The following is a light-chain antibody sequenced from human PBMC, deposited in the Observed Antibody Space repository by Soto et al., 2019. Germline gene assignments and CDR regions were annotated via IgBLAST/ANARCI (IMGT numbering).Light chain of an antibody. CDR2: GAS. CDR3: QQYGSSRAIT. J-gene: IGKJ5*01. Sequence: EIVLTQSPGTLSLSPGERATLSCMASQSVSSSYLAWYQQKPGQAPRLLIYGASSRATGIPDRFSGSGSGTDFTLTISRLEPEDFAVYYCQQYGSSRAITFGQGTRLEIK. CDR1: QSVSSSY. V-gene: IGKV3-20*01.